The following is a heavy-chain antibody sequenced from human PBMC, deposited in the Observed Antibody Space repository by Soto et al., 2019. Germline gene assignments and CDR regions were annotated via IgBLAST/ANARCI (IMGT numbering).Heavy chain of an antibody. CDR2: VNHSGST. D-gene: IGHD5-12*01. CDR1: GGSFSNYY. CDR3: ARLEGLATISYYFDF. Sequence: SETLSLTCAVDGGSFSNYYWSWIRQPPGKGLEWIGEVNHSGSTNYNPSLKSRVTISLDKSKSQFSLKLNSVTAADSAVYFCARLEGLATISYYFDFWGPGALVTVSS. J-gene: IGHJ4*02. V-gene: IGHV4-34*01.